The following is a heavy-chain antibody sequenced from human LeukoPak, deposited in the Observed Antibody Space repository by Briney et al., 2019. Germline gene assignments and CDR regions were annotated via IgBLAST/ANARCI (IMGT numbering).Heavy chain of an antibody. V-gene: IGHV3-48*03. CDR2: ISSSGSTI. Sequence: GGSLRLSCAASGFTFSSYEMNWVRQAPGKGLEWVSYISSSGSTIYYADSVKGRFTISRDNAKNSLYLQMNSLRAEDTALYYCARASGIVGATETDYWGQGTLVTVSS. J-gene: IGHJ4*02. CDR1: GFTFSSYE. D-gene: IGHD1-26*01. CDR3: ARASGIVGATETDY.